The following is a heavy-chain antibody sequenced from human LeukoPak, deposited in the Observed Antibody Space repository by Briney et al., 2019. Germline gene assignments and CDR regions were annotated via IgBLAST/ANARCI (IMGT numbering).Heavy chain of an antibody. CDR3: ARDRIYYGSGSYYSLDY. CDR2: ISAYNGNT. V-gene: IGHV1-18*01. CDR1: GYTFTSYG. Sequence: ASVKVSCKASGYTFTSYGISWVRQAPGQGLEWMGWISAYNGNTNYAQKLQGRVTMTTDTSTSTAYMELSSLRSEDTAVYYCARDRIYYGSGSYYSLDYWGQGTLVTVSS. J-gene: IGHJ4*02. D-gene: IGHD3-10*01.